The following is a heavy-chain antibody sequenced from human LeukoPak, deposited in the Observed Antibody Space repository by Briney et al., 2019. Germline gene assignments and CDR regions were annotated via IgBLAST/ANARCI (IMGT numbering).Heavy chain of an antibody. J-gene: IGHJ6*04. D-gene: IGHD3-9*01. CDR3: ARQGLRYFDWLPRPSFSGMDV. V-gene: IGHV1-69*01. Sequence: SVKVSCKASGGTFSSYAISWVRQATGQGLEWMGGIIPIFGTANYAQKFQGRVTITADESTSTAYMELSSLRSEDTAVYYCARQGLRYFDWLPRPSFSGMDVWGKGTTVTVSS. CDR2: IIPIFGTA. CDR1: GGTFSSYA.